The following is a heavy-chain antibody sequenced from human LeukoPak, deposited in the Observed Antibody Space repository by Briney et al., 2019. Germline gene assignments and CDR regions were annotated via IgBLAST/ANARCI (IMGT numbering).Heavy chain of an antibody. J-gene: IGHJ4*02. CDR1: GGTFSSYA. CDR2: IIPILGIA. D-gene: IGHD2-21*02. Sequence: SVKVSCKASGGTFSSYAISWVRQAPGQGLEWMGRIIPILGIANYAQKFQGRVTITADKSTSTAYMELSSLRSEDTAVYYCARLRLDCGGDCYYFDYGGQGTLVTVSS. V-gene: IGHV1-69*04. CDR3: ARLRLDCGGDCYYFDY.